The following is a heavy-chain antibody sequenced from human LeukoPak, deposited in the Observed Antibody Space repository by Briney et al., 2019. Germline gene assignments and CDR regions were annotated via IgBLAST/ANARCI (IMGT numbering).Heavy chain of an antibody. CDR3: AREPVSSSFDY. CDR2: IYTSGST. J-gene: IGHJ4*02. D-gene: IGHD6-13*01. V-gene: IGHV4-4*07. CDR1: GGYISDYY. Sequence: SETLSLTCTVSGGYISDYYWDWIRQPAGKGLEWIGRIYTSGSTNYHPSLKSRVTMSVDTSKNQFSLRLISVTAADTAVYYCAREPVSSSFDYWGQGTLVTVSS.